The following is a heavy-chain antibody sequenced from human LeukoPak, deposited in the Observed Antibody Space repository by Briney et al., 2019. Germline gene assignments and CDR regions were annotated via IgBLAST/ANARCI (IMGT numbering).Heavy chain of an antibody. CDR3: ARENSSGHDY. CDR1: GGSISSHY. J-gene: IGHJ4*02. D-gene: IGHD6-19*01. CDR2: IYYSGST. V-gene: IGHV4-59*11. Sequence: SETLSLTCTVSGGSISSHYWSWIRQPPGKGLEWIGYIYYSGSTNYNPSLKSRVTISVDTSKNQFSLKLSSVTAADTAVYYCARENSSGHDYWGQGTLVTVSS.